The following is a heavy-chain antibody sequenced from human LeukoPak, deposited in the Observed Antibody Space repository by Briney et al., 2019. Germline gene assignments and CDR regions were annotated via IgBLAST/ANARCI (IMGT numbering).Heavy chain of an antibody. Sequence: SETLSLTCAVYGGSFSGYYWSWIRQPPGKGLEWIGEINHSGSTYYNPSLKSRVTISVDTSKNQFSLKLSSVTAADTAVYYCARPTSHDYGDYAWFDPWGQGTLVTVSS. J-gene: IGHJ5*02. CDR2: INHSGST. CDR3: ARPTSHDYGDYAWFDP. D-gene: IGHD4-17*01. V-gene: IGHV4-34*01. CDR1: GGSFSGYY.